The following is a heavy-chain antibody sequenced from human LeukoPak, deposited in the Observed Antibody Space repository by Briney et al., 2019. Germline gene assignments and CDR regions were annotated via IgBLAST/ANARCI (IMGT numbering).Heavy chain of an antibody. Sequence: SETLSLTCTVSGGSVSTYYWHWIRQPPGKGLEWIGHLSYSGSTNYNPSLKSRVTISIDTSRDQFSLNLSSVTAADTAVYYCTRGTAVAHDYWGQGTLVTVSS. CDR1: GGSVSTYY. D-gene: IGHD6-19*01. CDR2: LSYSGST. V-gene: IGHV4-59*02. CDR3: TRGTAVAHDY. J-gene: IGHJ4*02.